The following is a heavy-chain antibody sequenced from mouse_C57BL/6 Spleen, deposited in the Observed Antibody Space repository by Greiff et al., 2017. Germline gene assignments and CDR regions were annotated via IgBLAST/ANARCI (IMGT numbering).Heavy chain of an antibody. CDR1: GYTFTDYY. Sequence: VQLQQSGAELVRPGASVKLSCKASGYTFTDYYINWVKQRPGQGLEWIARIYPGSGNTYYNEKFKGKATLTAEKSSSTAYMQLSSLTSEDSAVYVCARSGTGYAMDYWGQGTSVTVSS. V-gene: IGHV1-76*01. CDR2: IYPGSGNT. J-gene: IGHJ4*01. CDR3: ARSGTGYAMDY. D-gene: IGHD3-1*01.